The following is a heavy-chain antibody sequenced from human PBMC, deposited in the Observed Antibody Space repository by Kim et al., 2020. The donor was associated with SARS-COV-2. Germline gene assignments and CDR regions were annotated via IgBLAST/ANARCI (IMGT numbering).Heavy chain of an antibody. J-gene: IGHJ4*02. CDR2: IYYSGST. CDR1: GGSISSYY. CDR3: ARDPARIAAAGTAGFDY. V-gene: IGHV4-59*01. D-gene: IGHD6-13*01. Sequence: SETLSLTCTVSGGSISSYYWSWIRQPPGKGLEWIGYIYYSGSTNYNPSLKSRVTISVDTSKNQFSLKLSSVTAADTAVYYCARDPARIAAAGTAGFDYWGQGTLVTVSS.